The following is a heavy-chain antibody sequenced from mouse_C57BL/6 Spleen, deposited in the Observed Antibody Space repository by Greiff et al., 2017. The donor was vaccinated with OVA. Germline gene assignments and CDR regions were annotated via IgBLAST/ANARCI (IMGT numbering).Heavy chain of an antibody. J-gene: IGHJ2*01. V-gene: IGHV1-50*01. CDR2: IDPSDSYT. D-gene: IGHD4-1*01. CDR3: ARSMRGNWGYFDY. CDR1: GYTFTSYW. Sequence: VQLQQPGAELVKPGASVKLSCKASGYTFTSYWMQWVKQRPGQGLEWIGEIDPSDSYTNYNQKFKGKATLTVDTSSSTDYMQLSSLTSEDSAVYYCARSMRGNWGYFDYWGQGTTLTVSS.